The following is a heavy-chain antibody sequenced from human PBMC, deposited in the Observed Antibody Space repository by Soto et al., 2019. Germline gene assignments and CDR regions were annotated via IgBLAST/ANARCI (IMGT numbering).Heavy chain of an antibody. J-gene: IGHJ6*02. Sequence: GASVKVSCKASGYTFTGYYMHWVRQAPGQGLEWMGWINPNSGGTNYAQKFQGRVTMTRDTSISTVYMELSRLRSDDTAVYYCARAGDRSRYYGMDVWGQGTTVTVSS. CDR1: GYTFTGYY. V-gene: IGHV1-2*02. D-gene: IGHD3-10*01. CDR3: ARAGDRSRYYGMDV. CDR2: INPNSGGT.